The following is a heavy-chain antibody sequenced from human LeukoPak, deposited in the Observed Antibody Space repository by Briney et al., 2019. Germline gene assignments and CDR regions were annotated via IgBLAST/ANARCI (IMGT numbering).Heavy chain of an antibody. Sequence: SETLSLTCTVSGVSISSSSYYWGWIRQPPGKGLEWIGSIYYSGSTYYNPSLKSRVTISVDTSKNQFSLKLSSVTAADTAVYYCASKGIAAAGPYNWFDPWGQGALVTVSS. D-gene: IGHD6-13*01. CDR2: IYYSGST. V-gene: IGHV4-39*01. CDR1: GVSISSSSYY. J-gene: IGHJ5*02. CDR3: ASKGIAAAGPYNWFDP.